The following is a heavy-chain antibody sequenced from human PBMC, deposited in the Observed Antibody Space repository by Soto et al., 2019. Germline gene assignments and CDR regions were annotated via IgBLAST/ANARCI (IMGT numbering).Heavy chain of an antibody. CDR1: GFTFSNYA. D-gene: IGHD6-13*01. J-gene: IGHJ4*02. CDR3: ATWRSSWAYSFDS. CDR2: ISATGAST. Sequence: EVQLLESGGGLVQPGGSLRLSCAASGFTFSNYAMTWVRQAPGKGLEWVSGISATGASTYYADSVKGRFAISRDNSKHTLDLQMSSLRDDDTAVYYCATWRSSWAYSFDSWGQGTLVTVSA. V-gene: IGHV3-23*01.